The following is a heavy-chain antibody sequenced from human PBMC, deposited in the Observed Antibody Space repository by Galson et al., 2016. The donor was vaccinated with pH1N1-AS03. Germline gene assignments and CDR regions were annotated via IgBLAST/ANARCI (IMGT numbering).Heavy chain of an antibody. V-gene: IGHV5-51*01. D-gene: IGHD3-3*01. CDR2: IYPADSST. CDR1: GYTFSDHW. Sequence: QSGAEVKKPGESLKISCKVSGYTFSDHWIGWVRQMPGKGLEWMGIIYPADSSTTCSPSFQGQVTISADQSISTAYLQWSSLRASDTAMYFCASQQDGRGSGLEWLFWYGMDVWGQGTTVIVSS. J-gene: IGHJ6*02. CDR3: ASQQDGRGSGLEWLFWYGMDV.